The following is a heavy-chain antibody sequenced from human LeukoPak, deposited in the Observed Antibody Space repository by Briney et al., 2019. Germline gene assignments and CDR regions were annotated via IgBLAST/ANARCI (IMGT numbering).Heavy chain of an antibody. Sequence: GASVKVSCKASGYTFSGYYMHWVRQAPGQGLEWMGWINPNSGGTNYAQKFQGRVTMTRDTSISTAYMELSRLRSDDTAVYYCARDLYNWNDDYYYYYMDVWGKGTTVTISS. CDR2: INPNSGGT. D-gene: IGHD1-1*01. V-gene: IGHV1-2*02. J-gene: IGHJ6*03. CDR1: GYTFSGYY. CDR3: ARDLYNWNDDYYYYYMDV.